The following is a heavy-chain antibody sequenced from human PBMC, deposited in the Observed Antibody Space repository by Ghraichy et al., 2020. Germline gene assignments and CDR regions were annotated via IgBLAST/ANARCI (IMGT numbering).Heavy chain of an antibody. CDR3: ARAPPIYGVDY. CDR2: ISPSGGTT. Sequence: ASVISCKASGYTFISYHMHWVRQAPGQGLEWMGIISPSGGTTTYAQKFQGRVTMTRDTSTSTVYMELSSLRSEDTAVYYCARAPPIYGVDYWGQGTLVTVSS. D-gene: IGHD4-17*01. J-gene: IGHJ4*02. V-gene: IGHV1-46*01. CDR1: GYTFISYH.